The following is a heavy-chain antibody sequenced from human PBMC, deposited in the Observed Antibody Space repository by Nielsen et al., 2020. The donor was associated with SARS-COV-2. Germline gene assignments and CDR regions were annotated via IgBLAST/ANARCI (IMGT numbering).Heavy chain of an antibody. CDR1: DYSFTTFG. CDR3: ARGGDTSLVPYFNGLDV. Sequence: ASVKVSCKASDYSFTTFGIHWVRQTPGQGLEWMGWISTHNGHTAYAQNLQGRATMTTDTSTSTAYVELRSLSSDDTAVYYCARGGDTSLVPYFNGLDVWGQGTTVTVSS. V-gene: IGHV1-18*01. J-gene: IGHJ6*02. CDR2: ISTHNGHT. D-gene: IGHD5-18*01.